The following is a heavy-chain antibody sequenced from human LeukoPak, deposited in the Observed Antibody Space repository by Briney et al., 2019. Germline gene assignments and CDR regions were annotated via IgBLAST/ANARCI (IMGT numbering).Heavy chain of an antibody. Sequence: PGGSLRLSCAASGFTFSDYSMNWVRQAPGKGLEWVASVNTVSSYIYYADSMRGRFTISRDNAKNSLFLQMNSLRAEDTAVYYCAKDAQRGFDYSNSLEHWGQGSLVTVSS. CDR2: VNTVSSYI. D-gene: IGHD4-11*01. J-gene: IGHJ4*02. V-gene: IGHV3-21*01. CDR1: GFTFSDYS. CDR3: AKDAQRGFDYSNSLEH.